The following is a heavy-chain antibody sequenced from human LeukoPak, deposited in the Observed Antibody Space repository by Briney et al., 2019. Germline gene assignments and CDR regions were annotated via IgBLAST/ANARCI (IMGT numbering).Heavy chain of an antibody. CDR3: ARNSSWYFDY. V-gene: IGHV4-38-2*01. CDR2: IYQSGST. CDR1: GYSIRSDYY. J-gene: IGHJ4*02. Sequence: SETLSLTCAVSGYSIRSDYYWGWIRQPPGKGLEWIGSIYQSGSTHYNPSLKSRVTISIDTSKNQFSLKLGSMTAADTAVYYCARNSSWYFDYWGQGTLVTVSS. D-gene: IGHD6-13*01.